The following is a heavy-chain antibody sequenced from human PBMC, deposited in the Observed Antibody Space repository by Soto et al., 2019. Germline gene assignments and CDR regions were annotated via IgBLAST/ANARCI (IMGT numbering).Heavy chain of an antibody. J-gene: IGHJ4*02. CDR3: AKDRYDSSGNDY. D-gene: IGHD3-22*01. CDR2: ISYDGSNK. CDR1: GFTFSSYG. Sequence: QPGGSLRLSCAASGFTFSSYGMHWVRQAPGKGLEWVAVISYDGSNKYYADSVKGRFTISRDNSKNTLYLQMNSLRAEDTAVYYCAKDRYDSSGNDYWGQGTLVTVSS. V-gene: IGHV3-30*18.